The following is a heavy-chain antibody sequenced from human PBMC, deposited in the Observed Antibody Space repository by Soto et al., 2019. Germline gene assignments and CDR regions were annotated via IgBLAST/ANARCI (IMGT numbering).Heavy chain of an antibody. D-gene: IGHD5-12*01. CDR1: GSTFTSYG. CDR3: ARVQSGYDFAY. V-gene: IGHV1-18*01. J-gene: IGHJ4*02. Sequence: QVQLVQSGAEVKKPGASVKVSCKASGSTFTSYGINCVRQAPGQGLEWMGWISAYNGNTHYAQKLQDRVTMTTDTSTSTAYMELRSLRSDDTAVYYCARVQSGYDFAYWGQGTLVTVSS. CDR2: ISAYNGNT.